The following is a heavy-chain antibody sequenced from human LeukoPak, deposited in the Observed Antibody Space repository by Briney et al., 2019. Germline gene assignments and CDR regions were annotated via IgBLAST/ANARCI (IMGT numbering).Heavy chain of an antibody. J-gene: IGHJ2*01. CDR2: IYYSGST. V-gene: IGHV4-39*07. Sequence: SETLSLTCTVSGGSISSSSYYWGWIRQPPGKGLEWIGSIYYSGSTYYNPSFKSRVTISVDTSKNQFSLKLSSVTAADTAVYYCARVLSWVWYFDLWGRGTLVTVSS. CDR3: ARVLSWVWYFDL. CDR1: GGSISSSSYY. D-gene: IGHD1-26*01.